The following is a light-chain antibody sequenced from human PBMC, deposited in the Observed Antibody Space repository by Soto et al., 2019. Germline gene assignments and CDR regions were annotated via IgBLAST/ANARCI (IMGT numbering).Light chain of an antibody. CDR1: QSVSSSY. CDR3: QQYGSSPWT. V-gene: IGKV3-20*01. CDR2: GAS. Sequence: EIVLTQSPGTLSLSPGERATLSCRASQSVSSSYLAWYQQKPGQAPRLLIYGASSRATGIPDRFSGSGSGTDFTLTISRLETEAFAVYYCQQYGSSPWTFGQGTKVEIK. J-gene: IGKJ1*01.